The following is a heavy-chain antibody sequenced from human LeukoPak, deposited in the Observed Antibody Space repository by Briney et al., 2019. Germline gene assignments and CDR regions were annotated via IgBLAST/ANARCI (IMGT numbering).Heavy chain of an antibody. CDR2: ISGSGGGT. D-gene: IGHD1-26*01. CDR1: GFTFSTYA. CDR3: AKNRGAGSHYYYHMDV. Sequence: PGGSLRHSCAASGFTFSTYAMSWVRQAAGKGLEWVSLISGSGGGTYYADSVKGRFTISRDNSKNTLYLQLNSLRVEDTAVYYCAKNRGAGSHYYYHMDVWGKGTTVTVSS. V-gene: IGHV3-23*01. J-gene: IGHJ6*03.